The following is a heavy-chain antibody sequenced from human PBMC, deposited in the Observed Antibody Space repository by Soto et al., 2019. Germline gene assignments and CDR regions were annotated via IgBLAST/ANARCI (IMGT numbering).Heavy chain of an antibody. V-gene: IGHV3-11*06. CDR1: GFTFSDYY. CDR3: ARDRYCCSTSCYGGGWFDP. Sequence: GGSLRLSCAASGFTFSDYYMSWIRQAPGKRLEWVSYISSSSSYTNYADSVKGRFTISRDNAKNSLYLQMNSLRAEDTAVYYCARDRYCCSTSCYGGGWFDPWGQGNLVTVSS. D-gene: IGHD2-2*01. CDR2: ISSSSSYT. J-gene: IGHJ5*02.